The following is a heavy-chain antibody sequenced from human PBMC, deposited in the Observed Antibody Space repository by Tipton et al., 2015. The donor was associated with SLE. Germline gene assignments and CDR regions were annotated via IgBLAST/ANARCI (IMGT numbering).Heavy chain of an antibody. V-gene: IGHV4-34*01. CDR3: TGVGSGPGTDY. CDR2: INHSGST. J-gene: IGHJ4*02. CDR1: GGSFSNYY. Sequence: TLSLTCAVYGGSFSNYYWIWIRQPPGKGLEWIGDINHSGSTNYNSSLKSRVTISIDTSKNQFSLKLSSVTAADTAVYYCTGVGSGPGTDYWGQGTLVTVSS. D-gene: IGHD6-13*01.